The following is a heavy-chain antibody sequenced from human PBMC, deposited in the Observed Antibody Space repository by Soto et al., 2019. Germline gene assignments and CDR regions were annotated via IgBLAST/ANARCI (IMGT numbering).Heavy chain of an antibody. D-gene: IGHD4-17*01. V-gene: IGHV4-38-2*01. CDR1: GYSISSGYY. CDR2: IYHSGST. J-gene: IGHJ6*02. CDR3: ATSDSGYYYHGMDV. Sequence: PSETLSLTCAVSGYSISSGYYWGWIRQPPGKGLEWIGSIYHSGSTYYNPSLKSRVTISVDTSKTQFSLKLSSVTAADTAVYYCATSDSGYYYHGMDVWGQGTTVTVSS.